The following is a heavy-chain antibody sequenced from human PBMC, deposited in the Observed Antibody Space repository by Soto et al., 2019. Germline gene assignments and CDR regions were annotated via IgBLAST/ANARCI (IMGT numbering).Heavy chain of an antibody. D-gene: IGHD6-13*01. CDR3: ASVWVAGDSSSWHLPVDY. CDR2: ISSSSSYI. Sequence: EVQLVESGGGLVKPGGSLRLSCAASGFTFSSYSMNWVRQAPGKGLEWVSSISSSSSYIYYADSVKGRFTISRDNAKNSLYLQMNSLRAEDTAVYYCASVWVAGDSSSWHLPVDYWGQGTLVTVSS. CDR1: GFTFSSYS. J-gene: IGHJ4*02. V-gene: IGHV3-21*01.